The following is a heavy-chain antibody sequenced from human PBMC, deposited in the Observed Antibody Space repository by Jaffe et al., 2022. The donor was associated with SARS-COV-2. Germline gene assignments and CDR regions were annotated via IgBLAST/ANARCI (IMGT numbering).Heavy chain of an antibody. CDR3: ARDATTMIVVGTINENYGMDV. Sequence: QVQLVQSGAEVKKPGASVKVSCKASGYTFTSYAMHWVRQAPGQRLEWMGWINAGNGNTKYSQKFQGRVTITRDTSASTAYMELSSLRSEDTAVYYCARDATTMIVVGTINENYGMDVWGQGTTVTVSS. D-gene: IGHD3-22*01. CDR2: INAGNGNT. CDR1: GYTFTSYA. V-gene: IGHV1-3*01. J-gene: IGHJ6*02.